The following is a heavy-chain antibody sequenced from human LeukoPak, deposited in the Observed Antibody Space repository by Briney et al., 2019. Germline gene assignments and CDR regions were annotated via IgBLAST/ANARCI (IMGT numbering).Heavy chain of an antibody. Sequence: ASVKLSCKASGYTFTSYDINWVRQATGQGLEWMGWMNPNSGNTGYAQKFQGRVTITRNTSISTAYMELSSLRAEDMAVYYCARDNGGSYAFDIWGQGTMVTVSS. CDR1: GYTFTSYD. CDR2: MNPNSGNT. J-gene: IGHJ3*02. CDR3: ARDNGGSYAFDI. D-gene: IGHD1-26*01. V-gene: IGHV1-8*03.